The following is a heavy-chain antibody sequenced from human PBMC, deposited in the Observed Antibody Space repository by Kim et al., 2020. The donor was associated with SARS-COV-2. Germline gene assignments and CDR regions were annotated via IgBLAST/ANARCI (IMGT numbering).Heavy chain of an antibody. V-gene: IGHV1-69*01. D-gene: IGHD4-17*01. J-gene: IGHJ4*02. CDR3: ARDPLDYGDYEGHFDY. Sequence: KLQGRGTITADESTSTAYMGLSSLRSEDTAVYYCARDPLDYGDYEGHFDYWGQGTLVTVSS.